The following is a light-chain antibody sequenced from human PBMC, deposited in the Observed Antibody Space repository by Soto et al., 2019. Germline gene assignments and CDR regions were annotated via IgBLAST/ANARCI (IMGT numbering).Light chain of an antibody. Sequence: DIQLTQSPSFLSASVGDRVTITCRASQGISSYLAWYQQKPGKAPKLLIYAASTLQSGVPSRFSGSGSGTECTLAISSLQPEDFANYYCQQLNSYPQTFGGGTKVKIK. V-gene: IGKV1-9*01. CDR3: QQLNSYPQT. J-gene: IGKJ4*01. CDR1: QGISSY. CDR2: AAS.